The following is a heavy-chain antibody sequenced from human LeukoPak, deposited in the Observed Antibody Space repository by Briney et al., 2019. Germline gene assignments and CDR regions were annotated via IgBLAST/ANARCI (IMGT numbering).Heavy chain of an antibody. CDR1: GGSISSGGYC. CDR3: ARTDYGDYPGYFDY. J-gene: IGHJ4*02. CDR2: IYYSGST. V-gene: IGHV4-31*03. D-gene: IGHD4-17*01. Sequence: SQTLSLTCTVSGGSISSGGYCWSWIRQHPGKGLEWIGYIYYSGSTYYNPSLKSRVTISVDTSKNQFSLKLSSVTAADTAVYYCARTDYGDYPGYFDYWDQGTLVTVSS.